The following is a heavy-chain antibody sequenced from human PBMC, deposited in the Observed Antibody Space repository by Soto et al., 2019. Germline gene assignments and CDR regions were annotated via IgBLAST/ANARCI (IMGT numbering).Heavy chain of an antibody. D-gene: IGHD3-3*01. CDR2: TIPIFSTT. J-gene: IGHJ6*02. CDR1: GGTFISYA. CDR3: AAAVWRGYSEYYYGMDV. Sequence: SVKVSCKAFGGTFISYAFSWVRQAPGQGLEWMGGTIPIFSTTHYAQNFQGRVTITADGSTSTAYMELSSLRSEDTAVYYCAAAVWRGYSEYYYGMDVWGLGPTVTVSS. V-gene: IGHV1-69*13.